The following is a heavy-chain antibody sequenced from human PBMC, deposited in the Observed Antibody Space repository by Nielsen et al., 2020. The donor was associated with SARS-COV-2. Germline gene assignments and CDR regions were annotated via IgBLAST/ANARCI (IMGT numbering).Heavy chain of an antibody. CDR3: AHVSKLYCGGDCETFDI. CDR2: IYWNDDK. D-gene: IGHD2-21*01. J-gene: IGHJ3*02. Sequence: SGPTLVQPPQTLTLTCTFSGFSLSTSAVGVGWIRQPPGKALEWLAVIYWNDDKRYSPSLRSRLTITKDTPKNQVDLSMTNMDPVDTATYYCAHVSKLYCGGDCETFDIWGQGTMVTVSS. V-gene: IGHV2-5*01. CDR1: GFSLSTSAVG.